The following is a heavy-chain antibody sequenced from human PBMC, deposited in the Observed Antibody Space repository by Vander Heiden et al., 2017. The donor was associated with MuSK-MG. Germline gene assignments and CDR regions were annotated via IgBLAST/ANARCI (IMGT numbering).Heavy chain of an antibody. CDR3: ARAHCSSTSCYAYNWFDP. CDR2: IIPILGIA. CDR1: GGTLSSHA. J-gene: IGHJ5*02. V-gene: IGHV1-69*04. D-gene: IGHD2-2*01. Sequence: QVQLVQSGAEVKKPGPSVNVSCKASGGTLSSHAISWVRQAPGQGLEWMGRIIPILGIANYAQKFQGRVTITADKSTSTAYMELSSLRSEDTAVYYCARAHCSSTSCYAYNWFDPWGQGTLVTVSS.